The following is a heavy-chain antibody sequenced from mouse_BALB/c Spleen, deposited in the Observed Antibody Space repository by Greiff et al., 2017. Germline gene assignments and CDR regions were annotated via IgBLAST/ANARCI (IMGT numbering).Heavy chain of an antibody. CDR3: ARSGGNFDH. CDR1: GYTFTSYW. V-gene: IGHV1-69*02. J-gene: IGHJ2*01. CDR2: IDPSDSYT. Sequence: QVQLQQPGAELVKPGASVKLSCKASGYTFTSYWMHWVKQRPGQGLEWIGEIDPSDSYTNYNQKFKGKATLTVDKSSSTAYMQLSSLTSEDSAVYYCARSGGNFDHWGQGTTPPGSS.